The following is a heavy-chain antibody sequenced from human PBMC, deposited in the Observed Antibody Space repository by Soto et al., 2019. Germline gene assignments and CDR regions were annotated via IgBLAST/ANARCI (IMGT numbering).Heavy chain of an antibody. CDR3: ARLKDWGGSWDAFDI. CDR1: GGSISSFY. D-gene: IGHD7-27*01. Sequence: SETLSLTCTVSGGSISSFYWSWIRQPPGKGLEWIGYIYYSGSTNYNPSLKSRVTISVDTSKNQFSLKLSSVTAADTAVYYCARLKDWGGSWDAFDIWGQGTMVTVSS. J-gene: IGHJ3*02. V-gene: IGHV4-59*08. CDR2: IYYSGST.